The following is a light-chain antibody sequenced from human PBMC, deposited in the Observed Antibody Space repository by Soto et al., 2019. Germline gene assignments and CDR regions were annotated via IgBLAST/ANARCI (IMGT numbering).Light chain of an antibody. CDR1: SSNIGTYT. Sequence: QSVLTQPPSASGTPGQRVTMSCSGSSSNIGTYTVNWYHHIPGTAPKLLIHTNNQRPSGVPGRFSGSKAGTSAPLAISGLQSEEEDDYFCAAWDDSLTGVVFGGGTKLTVL. CDR3: AAWDDSLTGVV. V-gene: IGLV1-44*01. CDR2: TNN. J-gene: IGLJ2*01.